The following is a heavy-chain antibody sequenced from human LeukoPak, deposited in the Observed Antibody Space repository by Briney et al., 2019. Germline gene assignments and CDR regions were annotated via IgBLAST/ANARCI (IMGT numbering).Heavy chain of an antibody. CDR3: ARDTWRLSIYYGMDV. CDR2: ISSSSSYI. J-gene: IGHJ6*02. CDR1: GFTFSSYS. V-gene: IGHV3-21*01. D-gene: IGHD3-16*02. Sequence: GGSLRLSCAASGFTFSSYSMTWVRQAPGKGLEWVSSISSSSSYIYYADSVKGRFTISRDNAKNSLYLQMNSLRAEDTAVYYCARDTWRLSIYYGMDVWGQGTTVTVSS.